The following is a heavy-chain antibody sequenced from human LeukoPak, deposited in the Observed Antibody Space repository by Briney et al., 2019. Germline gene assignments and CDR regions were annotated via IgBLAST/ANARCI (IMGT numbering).Heavy chain of an antibody. CDR2: VYTSGST. J-gene: IGHJ6*03. CDR3: ARINCGGDCCGYYYKYYMDV. D-gene: IGHD2-21*02. Sequence: SSETLSLTCTVSGGSISGYYWSWIRQPAGKGLEWIGRVYTSGSTNYNPSLKSRVTISVDTSKNQFSLKLRSVTAADTAVYYCARINCGGDCCGYYYKYYMDVWGKGTTVTISS. V-gene: IGHV4-4*07. CDR1: GGSISGYY.